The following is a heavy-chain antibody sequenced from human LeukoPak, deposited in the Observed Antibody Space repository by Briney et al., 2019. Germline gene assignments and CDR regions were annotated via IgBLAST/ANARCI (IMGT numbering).Heavy chain of an antibody. V-gene: IGHV5-51*01. Sequence: GGSLRLSCAASGFTFSSYRIGWVRQMPGKGLEWMGIIYPGDSDTRYSPSFQGQVTISADKSISTAYLQWSSLKASDTAMYYCARQTSGWYFDYWGQGTLVTVSS. J-gene: IGHJ4*02. CDR3: ARQTSGWYFDY. CDR1: GFTFSSYR. CDR2: IYPGDSDT. D-gene: IGHD6-19*01.